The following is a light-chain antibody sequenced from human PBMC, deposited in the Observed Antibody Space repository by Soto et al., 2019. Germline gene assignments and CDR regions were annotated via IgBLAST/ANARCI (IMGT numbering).Light chain of an antibody. Sequence: DIQMTQSPSTLSASVGDRVTITCRASQSISSWLAWYQQKPGKAPKLLIYDAPSLESGVPSRFSGSGSGTEFTLTISSLQPDDFAPYSCQQYNSYSPWTFGQGTKVEIK. V-gene: IGKV1-5*01. CDR2: DAP. CDR3: QQYNSYSPWT. CDR1: QSISSW. J-gene: IGKJ1*01.